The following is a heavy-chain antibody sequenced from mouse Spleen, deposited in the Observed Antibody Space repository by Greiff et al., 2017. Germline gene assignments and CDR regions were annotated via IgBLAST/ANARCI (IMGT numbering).Heavy chain of an antibody. CDR2: ISTYYGDA. V-gene: IGHV1S137*01. Sequence: VKVVESGAELVRPGVSVKISCKGSGYTFTDYAMHWVKQSHAKSLEWIGVISTYYGDASYNQKFKGKATMTVDKSSSTAYMELARLTSEDSAIYYCARCYDYDDWYFDVWGAGTTVTVSS. CDR3: ARCYDYDDWYFDV. CDR1: GYTFTDYA. D-gene: IGHD2-4*01. J-gene: IGHJ1*01.